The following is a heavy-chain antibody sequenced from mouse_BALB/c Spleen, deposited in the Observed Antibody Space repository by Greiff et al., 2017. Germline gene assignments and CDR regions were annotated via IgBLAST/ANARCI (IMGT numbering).Heavy chain of an antibody. CDR1: GFTFSSYA. Sequence: EVQLVESGGGLVKPGGSLKLSCAASGFTFSSYAMSWVRQSPEKRLEWVAEISSGGSYTYYPDTVTGRFTISRDNAKNTLYLEMSSLRSEDTAMYYCAREDTTVPGYFDYWGQGTTLTVSS. CDR3: AREDTTVPGYFDY. D-gene: IGHD1-1*01. V-gene: IGHV5-9-4*01. J-gene: IGHJ2*01. CDR2: ISSGGSYT.